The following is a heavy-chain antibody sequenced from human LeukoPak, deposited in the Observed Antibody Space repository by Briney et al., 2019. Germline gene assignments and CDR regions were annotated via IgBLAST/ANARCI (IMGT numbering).Heavy chain of an antibody. J-gene: IGHJ4*02. CDR2: IYYSGST. D-gene: IGHD6-13*01. CDR1: GGSISNY. Sequence: SETLSLTCTVSGGSISNYWSWIRQPPGKGLEWIGYIYYSGSTNYNPSLKSRVTISVDTSKNQFSLKLSTVTAADTAVYYCARDQLAAAGFDYWGQGTLVTVSS. CDR3: ARDQLAAAGFDY. V-gene: IGHV4-59*01.